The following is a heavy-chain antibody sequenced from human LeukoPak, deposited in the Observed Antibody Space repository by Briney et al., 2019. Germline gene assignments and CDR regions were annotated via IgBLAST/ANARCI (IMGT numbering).Heavy chain of an antibody. V-gene: IGHV4-59*08. Sequence: SETLSLTCTVSGGSISSYYWSWIRQPPGKGLEWIGYIYYSGNTNYNPSLKSRVTISADTSKNQVSLKLNSVTAADTAVYYCVGYGSGSYRGWFDPWGQGNLVIVSS. CDR3: VGYGSGSYRGWFDP. CDR1: GGSISSYY. J-gene: IGHJ5*02. CDR2: IYYSGNT. D-gene: IGHD3-10*01.